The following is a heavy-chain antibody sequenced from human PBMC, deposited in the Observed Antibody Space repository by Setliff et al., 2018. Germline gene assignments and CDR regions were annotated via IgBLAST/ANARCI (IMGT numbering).Heavy chain of an antibody. Sequence: GASVKVSCKASGYTYTSYGITWVRQAPGQGLEWMGWISAYNGNTKQAQKFQGRVTMTSETSISIVYMDLTRLTSDDTAVYYCAQTKGFVDGYLDPWGQGTLVTVSS. V-gene: IGHV1-18*01. CDR3: AQTKGFVDGYLDP. CDR2: ISAYNGNT. J-gene: IGHJ5*02. CDR1: GYTYTSYG. D-gene: IGHD2-21*02.